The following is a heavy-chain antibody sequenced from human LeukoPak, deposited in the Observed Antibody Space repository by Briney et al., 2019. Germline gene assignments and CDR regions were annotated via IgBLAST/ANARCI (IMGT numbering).Heavy chain of an antibody. V-gene: IGHV3-53*01. Sequence: GGSLRLSCAASGFTVSSNYMSWVRQAPGKGLECVSVIYSGGSTYYADSVKGRFTISRDNSKNTLYLQMNSLRAEDTAVYYCAKGRGFRVWDPWDNWGQGTLITVSS. J-gene: IGHJ4*02. CDR3: AKGRGFRVWDPWDN. CDR1: GFTVSSNY. D-gene: IGHD3-16*01. CDR2: IYSGGST.